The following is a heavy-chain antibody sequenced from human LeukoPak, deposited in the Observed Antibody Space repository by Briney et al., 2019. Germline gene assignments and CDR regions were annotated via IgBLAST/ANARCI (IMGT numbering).Heavy chain of an antibody. CDR3: ATDMDSGPDFLDY. J-gene: IGHJ4*02. CDR2: INPHSGGT. V-gene: IGHV1-2*02. D-gene: IGHD1-26*01. Sequence: ASVKVSCKASGYTFTRYYMHWVRQAPGQGLEWVGGINPHSGGTGHEQKFQRRMPMNRDTCISTAYMQLSRLRPEGTGVYYCATDMDSGPDFLDYWGRGTLVTVSS. CDR1: GYTFTRYY.